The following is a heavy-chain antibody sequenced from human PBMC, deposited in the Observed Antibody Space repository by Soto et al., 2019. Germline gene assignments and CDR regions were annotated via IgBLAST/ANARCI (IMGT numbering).Heavy chain of an antibody. CDR3: ARGYYFDTSGRLYFPH. J-gene: IGHJ1*01. D-gene: IGHD3-22*01. V-gene: IGHV4-59*01. CDR1: DGYISSSY. CDR2: IYYSGST. Sequence: QSHTRSVADGYISSSYWSCISQKPGKGLEWIGYIYYSGSTDYNPSLKSRVSISIDTSENQFSLKLSSVTAADTAVYYCARGYYFDTSGRLYFPHWGQGTLVTVSS.